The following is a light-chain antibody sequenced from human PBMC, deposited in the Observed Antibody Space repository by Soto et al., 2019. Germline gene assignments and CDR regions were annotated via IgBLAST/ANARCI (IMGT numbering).Light chain of an antibody. CDR2: QAS. J-gene: IGKJ1*01. CDR3: QHYNSYSDA. V-gene: IGKV1-5*03. Sequence: DIQMTQSPSTLSGSVGDRVTITCRASQTISSWLAWYQQKPGKAHKLLIYQASTLKSGVPSRFRGSGSGTEFTLTISSLQTDDFAPYYCQHYNSYSDAVGQGTKVEL. CDR1: QTISSW.